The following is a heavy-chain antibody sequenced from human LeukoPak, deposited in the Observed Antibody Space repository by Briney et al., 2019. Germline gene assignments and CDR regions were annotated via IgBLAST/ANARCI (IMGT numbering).Heavy chain of an antibody. CDR1: GYTFTGYY. CDR3: AREIYSSTLIDY. J-gene: IGHJ4*02. V-gene: IGHV1-2*02. Sequence: GASVKVSCKASGYTFTGYYIHWVRQAPGQGLEWMGWINPNSGGTSSAQKFQGRVTMTRDTSISTAYVELTRLKSDDTAVYYCAREIYSSTLIDYWGQGTLVSVSS. CDR2: INPNSGGT. D-gene: IGHD6-13*01.